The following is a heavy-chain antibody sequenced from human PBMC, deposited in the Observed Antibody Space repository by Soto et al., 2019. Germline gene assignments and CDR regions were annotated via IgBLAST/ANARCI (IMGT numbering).Heavy chain of an antibody. J-gene: IGHJ4*02. CDR1: GFSLTSFAMG. V-gene: IGHV2-5*02. D-gene: IGHD3-3*01. CDR2: IYWDDER. Sequence: QITLRESGPALVKPTQTLTLTCTFSGFSLTSFAMGVGWVRQPPGKALEWLGLIYWDDERLYRPSLQTRLTISTGPSENQVVLTMTDMDPADTATYYCAHIRAMTDDLDHWGQGMLVTVSS. CDR3: AHIRAMTDDLDH.